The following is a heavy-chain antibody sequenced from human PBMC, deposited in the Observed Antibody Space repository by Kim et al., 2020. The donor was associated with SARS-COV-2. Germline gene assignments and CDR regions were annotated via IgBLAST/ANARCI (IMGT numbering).Heavy chain of an antibody. CDR3: VTPYSSGMDV. CDR2: RTT. Sequence: RTTSYADSVKGRFTISRDNAKNTLCQQMNSLRAEHTAVYYCVTPYSSGMDVWGQGTTVTVSS. V-gene: IGHV3-74*01. J-gene: IGHJ6*02. D-gene: IGHD4-4*01.